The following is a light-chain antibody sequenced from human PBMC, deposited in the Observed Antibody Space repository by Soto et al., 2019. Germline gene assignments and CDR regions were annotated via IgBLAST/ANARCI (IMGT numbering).Light chain of an antibody. CDR1: ESVGRY. CDR2: DAS. V-gene: IGKV3-11*01. J-gene: IGKJ1*01. Sequence: FTQFPVTLSLSPGERATLSFRASESVGRYLAWYQHKPGQAHRLLIYDASERAFGIQGRFSGSGSGTDFTLTIRGLEPEDFAIYYCKQRSNWPWTFGQGTKVDIK. CDR3: KQRSNWPWT.